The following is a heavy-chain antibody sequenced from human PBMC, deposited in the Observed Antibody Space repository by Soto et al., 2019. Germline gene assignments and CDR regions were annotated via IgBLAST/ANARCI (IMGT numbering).Heavy chain of an antibody. CDR1: GGTFRTYA. Sequence: QVQLLQSGAEVKKPGSSVRVSCEASGGTFRTYAISWVRQAPGQGLEWMGDIIPIFGTVNYAQKFQGRVTITADESTTTVYMDLRSLRSEDTAVYYGAKGAVAGTPTSYYYYGMDVWGQGPTVTVSS. V-gene: IGHV1-69*12. D-gene: IGHD6-19*01. CDR2: IIPIFGTV. J-gene: IGHJ6*02. CDR3: AKGAVAGTPTSYYYYGMDV.